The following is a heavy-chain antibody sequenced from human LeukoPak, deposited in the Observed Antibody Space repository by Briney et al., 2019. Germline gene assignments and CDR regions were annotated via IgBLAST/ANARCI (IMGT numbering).Heavy chain of an antibody. CDR2: IASDGSHT. Sequence: GRYLRLSCAASGFTCSSYFMHWVRQAPGKGLEWVADIASDGSHTLYVESVKGRFTISRDNSKNTLYLQMNSLRAEDTAVYFCARERQDTILHSGAFDIWGQGTMVTVSS. V-gene: IGHV3-30-3*01. J-gene: IGHJ3*02. D-gene: IGHD2-21*01. CDR3: ARERQDTILHSGAFDI. CDR1: GFTCSSYF.